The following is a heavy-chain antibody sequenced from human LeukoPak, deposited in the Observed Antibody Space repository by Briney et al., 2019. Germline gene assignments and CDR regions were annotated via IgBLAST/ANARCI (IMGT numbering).Heavy chain of an antibody. V-gene: IGHV3-21*01. D-gene: IGHD2-21*02. CDR3: ARQLRSYCGGDCYYFDY. Sequence: GGSLRLSCAASGFTFSSYSMNWVRQAPGKGLEWVSSISSSSSYIYYADSVKGRFTISRDNAKNSLYLQMNSLRAEDTAVYYCARQLRSYCGGDCYYFDYWGQGTLVTVSS. CDR1: GFTFSSYS. CDR2: ISSSSSYI. J-gene: IGHJ4*02.